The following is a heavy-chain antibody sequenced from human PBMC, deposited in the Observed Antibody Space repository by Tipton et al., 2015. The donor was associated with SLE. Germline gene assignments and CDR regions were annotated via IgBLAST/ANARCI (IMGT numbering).Heavy chain of an antibody. J-gene: IGHJ4*02. CDR1: GGSISSSSYY. CDR2: IYYSGST. CDR3: AKAGYSSGWYVVFFDY. D-gene: IGHD6-19*01. Sequence: TLSLTCTVSGGSISSSSYYWGWIRQPPGKGLEWIGGIYYSGSTYYNPSLKSRVTISVDTSKNQFSLKLSSVTAADTAVYYCAKAGYSSGWYVVFFDYWGQGTLVTVSS. V-gene: IGHV4-39*07.